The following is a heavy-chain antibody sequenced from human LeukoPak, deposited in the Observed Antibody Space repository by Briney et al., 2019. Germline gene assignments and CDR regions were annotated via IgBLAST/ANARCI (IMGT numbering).Heavy chain of an antibody. CDR2: IYYSGST. J-gene: IGHJ4*02. CDR1: GGSISSSSYY. Sequence: PSETLSLTCTVSGGSISSSSYYWGWIRQPPGKGLEWIGSIYYSGSTYYNPSLKSRVTISVDTYKNQFSLKLSSVTAADTAVYYCARAYPRGAPFDYWGQGTLVTASS. V-gene: IGHV4-39*07. CDR3: ARAYPRGAPFDY.